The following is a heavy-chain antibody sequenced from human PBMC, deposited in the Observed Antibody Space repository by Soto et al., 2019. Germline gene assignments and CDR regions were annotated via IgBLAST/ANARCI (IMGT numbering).Heavy chain of an antibody. CDR1: GYTFTSYY. CDR3: ARTGILWFGEFYYYYGMDV. CDR2: VNPSGGST. V-gene: IGHV1-46*01. Sequence: ASVKVSCKASGYTFTSYYMHWVRQAPGQGLEWMGIVNPSGGSTSYAQKFQGRVTMTRDTSTSTDYMELSSLRSEDTAVYYCARTGILWFGEFYYYYGMDVWGQGTTVTVSS. D-gene: IGHD3-10*01. J-gene: IGHJ6*02.